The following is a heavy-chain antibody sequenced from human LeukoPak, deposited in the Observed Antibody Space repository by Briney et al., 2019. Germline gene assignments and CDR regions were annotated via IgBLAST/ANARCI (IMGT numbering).Heavy chain of an antibody. J-gene: IGHJ4*02. Sequence: SETLSLTCTVSGDSIRNYYWNWIRQPPGKRLEWIGYISYIGSTNYNPSLDSRVTISLDTSKDQFSLKLRSVTAADTAVYYCASSYTSDWSYYFHYWGQGALVTVSS. V-gene: IGHV4-59*08. CDR1: GDSIRNYY. CDR2: ISYIGST. D-gene: IGHD6-19*01. CDR3: ASSYTSDWSYYFHY.